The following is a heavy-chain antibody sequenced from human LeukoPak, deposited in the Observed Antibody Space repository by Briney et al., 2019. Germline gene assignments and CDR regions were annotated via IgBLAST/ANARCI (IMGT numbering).Heavy chain of an antibody. D-gene: IGHD3/OR15-3a*01. V-gene: IGHV4-39*01. CDR1: GDSISSSTYY. CDR3: ARRRTGSYSDY. Sequence: SETLSLTCTVSGDSISSSTYYSGWIRQPPGKGLEWIGSINNGGNTYYNPSLKSRVTLSVDTSKNQFSLKLSSVTAADTAVYYCARRRTGSYSDYWGQGTLVTVSS. J-gene: IGHJ4*02. CDR2: INNGGNT.